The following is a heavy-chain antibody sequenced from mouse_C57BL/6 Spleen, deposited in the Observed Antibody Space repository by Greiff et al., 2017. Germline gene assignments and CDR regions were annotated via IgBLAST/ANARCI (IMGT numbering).Heavy chain of an antibody. CDR2: IFPGSGNT. J-gene: IGHJ4*01. V-gene: IGHV1-76*01. Sequence: QVQLQQSGAELVRPGASVKLSCKASGYTFTDYYINWVKQRPGQGLEWIARIFPGSGNTYYNEKFKGKATLTAEKSSSPASMLLSTPSSEVSAVYFCAREVAYYTNSYYAMDYWGQGTSVTVSS. CDR3: AREVAYYTNSYYAMDY. D-gene: IGHD2-5*01. CDR1: GYTFTDYY.